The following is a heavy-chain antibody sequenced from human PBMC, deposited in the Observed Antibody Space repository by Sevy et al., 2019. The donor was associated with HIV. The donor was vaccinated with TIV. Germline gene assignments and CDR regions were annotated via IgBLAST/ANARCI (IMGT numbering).Heavy chain of an antibody. CDR2: INQDGSAK. V-gene: IGHV3-7*01. CDR3: ARDTGGIGMDV. D-gene: IGHD6-13*01. J-gene: IGHJ6*02. CDR1: GFTFSSHW. Sequence: GSSLRLSCAASGFTFSSHWMSWVRQAPGKGLEWVANINQDGSAKYYVDSVKGRFTISRDNAKNSLSLQMNSLRAEDTAVYYCARDTGGIGMDVWGQGTTVTVSS.